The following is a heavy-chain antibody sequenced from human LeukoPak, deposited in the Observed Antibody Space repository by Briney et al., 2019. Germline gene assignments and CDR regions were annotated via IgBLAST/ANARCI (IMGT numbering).Heavy chain of an antibody. J-gene: IGHJ4*02. CDR2: ISGSGDTT. CDR1: GFTFINYA. CDR3: ARVRTAFIDY. D-gene: IGHD3-16*01. Sequence: PGGSLRLSCAASGFTFINYAMSWVRQAPGKGLEWVSGISGSGDTTYYADSVKGRFTISRDNSKNTLYLQMNTLRAEDTAVYYCARVRTAFIDYWGQGTLVTVSS. V-gene: IGHV3-23*01.